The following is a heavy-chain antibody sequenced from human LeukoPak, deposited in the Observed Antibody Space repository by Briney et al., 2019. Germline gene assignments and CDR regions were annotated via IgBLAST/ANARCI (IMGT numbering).Heavy chain of an antibody. D-gene: IGHD3-22*01. J-gene: IGHJ4*02. CDR1: GFTFSSYA. CDR2: ISFDASNK. CDR3: AKDQRGDPRYYYDSSPLE. V-gene: IGHV3-30*18. Sequence: GGSLRLSCAASGFTFSSYAMHWVRQAPGKGLEWVAVISFDASNKYYADSVKGRFTVSRDNSKNTLFLQMNSLRAEDTAVYHCAKDQRGDPRYYYDSSPLEWGQGTLVTVSS.